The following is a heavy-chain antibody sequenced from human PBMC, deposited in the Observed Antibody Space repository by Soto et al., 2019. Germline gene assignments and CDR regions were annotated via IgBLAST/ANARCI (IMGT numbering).Heavy chain of an antibody. J-gene: IGHJ4*02. CDR3: ARAGYSYSSGWYGY. D-gene: IGHD6-19*01. CDR2: IYSGGST. Sequence: EVQLVESGGGLVQPGGSLRLSCAASGFTVSSNYMSWVRQAPGKGLEWVSVIYSGGSTYYADSVKGRFTISRDNSKNTLYLQMNSLRAEDTAVYYCARAGYSYSSGWYGYWGQGTLVTVSS. CDR1: GFTVSSNY. V-gene: IGHV3-66*01.